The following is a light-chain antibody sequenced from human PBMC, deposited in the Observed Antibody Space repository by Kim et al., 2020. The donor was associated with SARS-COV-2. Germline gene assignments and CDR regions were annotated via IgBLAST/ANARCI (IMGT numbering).Light chain of an antibody. CDR1: QDISNY. CDR3: QQYDNLPLT. Sequence: DIQMTQSPPSLSASVGDRVTITCQASQDISNYLNWYQQKPGKAPKLLIYDASNLETGVPSRFSGSGSGTDFTFTVNSLQPEDIATYYCQQYDNLPLTFGGGTTVDIK. V-gene: IGKV1-33*01. CDR2: DAS. J-gene: IGKJ4*01.